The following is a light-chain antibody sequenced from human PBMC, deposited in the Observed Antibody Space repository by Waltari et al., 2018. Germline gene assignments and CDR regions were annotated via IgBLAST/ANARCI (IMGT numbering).Light chain of an antibody. Sequence: EIVLTQSPATLSVSPGETPTLTCRASQSGSPNLALYQHKPGHTPRLLISGASTRATGIPARFSGSWSGTEFTLTISSLQSEDFAVYYCQQYKNWPLTFGGGTKVEIK. V-gene: IGKV3-15*01. CDR1: QSGSPN. J-gene: IGKJ4*01. CDR2: GAS. CDR3: QQYKNWPLT.